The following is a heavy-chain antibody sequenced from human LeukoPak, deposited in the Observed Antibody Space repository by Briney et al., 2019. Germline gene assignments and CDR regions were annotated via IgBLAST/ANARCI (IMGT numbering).Heavy chain of an antibody. D-gene: IGHD6-19*01. V-gene: IGHV3-48*03. CDR1: GFTFSSYE. J-gene: IGHJ4*02. CDR3: ARGGSLGY. Sequence: PGGSLRPSCAASGFTFSSYEMNWVRQAPGKGLEWVSKISSSGSAIYYADSVKGRFTISRDNAKSTLYLQMNSLRAEDTAVYYCARGGSLGYWGQGTLVTVSS. CDR2: ISSSGSAI.